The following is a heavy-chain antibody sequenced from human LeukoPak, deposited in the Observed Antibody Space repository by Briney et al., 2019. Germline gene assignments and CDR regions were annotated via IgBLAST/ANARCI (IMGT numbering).Heavy chain of an antibody. J-gene: IGHJ4*02. CDR1: GFTFSIYA. CDR2: ISGSGTST. D-gene: IGHD3-3*01. V-gene: IGHV3-23*01. Sequence: GGSLRLSCAASGFTFSIYAMSWVRQTPGKGLEWVSTISGSGTSTYSADSVKGRFTVSRDNSKNTLHLQMKSLSAADTAVYYCAQIPFRSGDYHFDYWGQGTLLTVSS. CDR3: AQIPFRSGDYHFDY.